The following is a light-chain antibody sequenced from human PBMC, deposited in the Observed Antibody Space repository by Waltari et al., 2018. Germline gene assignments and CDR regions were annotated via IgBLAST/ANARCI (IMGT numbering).Light chain of an antibody. J-gene: IGKJ1*01. V-gene: IGKV1-39*01. Sequence: DNQTTKSPFSLSASVGDRVTITCRASQSISSYLNWYQQKPGKAPKLLIYAASSLQSGVPSRFSGSGSGTDFTLTISSLQPEDFATYYCQQSYSTPWTFGQGTKVEIK. CDR3: QQSYSTPWT. CDR1: QSISSY. CDR2: AAS.